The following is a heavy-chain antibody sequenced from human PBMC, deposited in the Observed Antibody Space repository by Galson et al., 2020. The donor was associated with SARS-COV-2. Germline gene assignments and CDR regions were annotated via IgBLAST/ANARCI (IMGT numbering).Heavy chain of an antibody. CDR3: ARVQSTMAPRPGPSRLEI. J-gene: IGHJ3*02. Sequence: ASVKVSCQASGYTFTGYYMHWVRQAPGQGLEWMGWINPNSGDTNYAQKFQGRVTMTSDTSIITAYMELSRLRSDDTAVYYCARVQSTMAPRPGPSRLEIWGQGTMVTVSS. CDR1: GYTFTGYY. V-gene: IGHV1-2*02. CDR2: INPNSGDT. D-gene: IGHD2-2*01.